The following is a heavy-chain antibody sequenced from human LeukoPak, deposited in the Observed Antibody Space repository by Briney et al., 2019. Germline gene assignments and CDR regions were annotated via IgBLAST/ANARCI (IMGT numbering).Heavy chain of an antibody. CDR2: IYHSGST. D-gene: IGHD3-9*01. J-gene: IGHJ4*02. CDR3: ARDLRAVFDY. Sequence: SETLSLTCTVSGGSISSGGYYWSWIRQPPGKGLEWIGYIYHSGSTYYNPSLKSRVTISVDRSKNQFSLKPSSVTAADTAVYYCARDLRAVFDYWGQGTLVTVSS. V-gene: IGHV4-30-2*01. CDR1: GGSISSGGYY.